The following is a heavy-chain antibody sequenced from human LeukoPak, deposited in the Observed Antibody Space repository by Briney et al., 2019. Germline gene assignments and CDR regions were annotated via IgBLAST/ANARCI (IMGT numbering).Heavy chain of an antibody. D-gene: IGHD3-10*01. Sequence: PGRSLRLSCAASGFTFSSYGMHWVRQAPGKGLEWVAVISYDGSNKYYADSVKGRFTISRDNSKNTLYLQMNSLRAEDTAVYYCAKDPHYYGSGSYYTAPAYWGQGTLVTVSS. J-gene: IGHJ4*02. CDR3: AKDPHYYGSGSYYTAPAY. CDR2: ISYDGSNK. V-gene: IGHV3-30*18. CDR1: GFTFSSYG.